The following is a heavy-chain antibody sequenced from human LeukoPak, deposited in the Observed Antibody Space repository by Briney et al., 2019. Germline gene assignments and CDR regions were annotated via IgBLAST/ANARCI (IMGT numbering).Heavy chain of an antibody. CDR2: IRYDGSNK. Sequence: GGSLRLSCAASGFTFSSYGMHWVRQAPGKGLEWVAFIRYDGSNKYYADSVKGRFTISRDNSKNTLYLQMNTLRAEDTAVYYCAKVMYYYDSSGYLFDYWGQGTLVTVSS. CDR1: GFTFSSYG. V-gene: IGHV3-30*02. CDR3: AKVMYYYDSSGYLFDY. D-gene: IGHD3-22*01. J-gene: IGHJ4*02.